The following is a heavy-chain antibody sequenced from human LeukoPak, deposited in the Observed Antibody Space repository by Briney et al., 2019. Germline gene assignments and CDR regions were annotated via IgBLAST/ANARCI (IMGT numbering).Heavy chain of an antibody. V-gene: IGHV1-69*05. Sequence: ASGKVSCKASGGTFISYAISWVRQAPGQGREGRGGIIPIFGTATYAQKFQGTVTITTDQSTSTAYMELTSLRSEDTAVYSCARGGATVTTALFDPCGQGTLVTVSS. CDR2: IIPIFGTA. CDR1: GGTFISYA. J-gene: IGHJ5*02. CDR3: ARGGATVTTALFDP. D-gene: IGHD4-11*01.